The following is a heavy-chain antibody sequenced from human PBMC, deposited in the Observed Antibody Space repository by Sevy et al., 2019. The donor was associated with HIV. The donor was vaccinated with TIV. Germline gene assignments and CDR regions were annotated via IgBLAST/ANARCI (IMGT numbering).Heavy chain of an antibody. J-gene: IGHJ6*02. V-gene: IGHV4-59*01. D-gene: IGHD2-2*01. CDR3: AREGYCSSTSCYGGGYYYYGMDV. CDR2: IYYSGST. CDR1: GGSISSYY. Sequence: SETLSLTCTVSGGSISSYYWSWIRQPPGKGLGWIGYIYYSGSTNYNPSLKSRVTISVDTSKNQFSLKLSSVTAADTAVYYCAREGYCSSTSCYGGGYYYYGMDVWGQGTTVTVSS.